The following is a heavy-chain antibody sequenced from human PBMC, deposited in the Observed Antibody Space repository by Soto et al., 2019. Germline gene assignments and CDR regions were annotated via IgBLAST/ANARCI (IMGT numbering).Heavy chain of an antibody. V-gene: IGHV3-21*04. Sequence: EVELVESGGGLVEPGGSLRLSCAASGFSFSTSDMTWVRQAPGKGLEYVSSINYSGRYMFYAGPLKGRFTISRDNAKNSLYLQMTSLRAEDTAVYYCAIKSSSAISGSDFFDYWCQGTLVTVS. J-gene: IGHJ4*02. CDR2: INYSGRYM. CDR1: GFSFSTSD. CDR3: AIKSSSAISGSDFFDY. D-gene: IGHD3-22*01.